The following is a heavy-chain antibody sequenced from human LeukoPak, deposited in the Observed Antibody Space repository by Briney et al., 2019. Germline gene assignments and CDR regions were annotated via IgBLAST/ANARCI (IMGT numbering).Heavy chain of an antibody. CDR1: GFTFSSYW. V-gene: IGHV4-34*01. CDR3: ARGAWATRLAS. Sequence: PGGSLRLSCAASGFTFSSYWMSWLRQAPGRGLEWIGEIYESGTTKYNPSLKSRVAISMVPSKQQFSLRLSSVTAADTAVYYCARGAWATRLASWGLGTPVIVSS. D-gene: IGHD2-15*01. J-gene: IGHJ4*02. CDR2: IYESGTT.